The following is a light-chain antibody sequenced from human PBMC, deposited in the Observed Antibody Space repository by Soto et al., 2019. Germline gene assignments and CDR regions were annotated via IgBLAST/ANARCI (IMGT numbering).Light chain of an antibody. CDR3: SSYTSSSTYV. J-gene: IGLJ1*01. Sequence: LTRPASVSGSPGQSITISCTGTSSDVGGYNYVSWYQQHPGKAPKLMIYDVSDRPSGVSNRFSGSKSGNTASLTISGLQAEDEADYYCSSYTSSSTYVFGTGTKVTVL. V-gene: IGLV2-14*01. CDR1: SSDVGGYNY. CDR2: DVS.